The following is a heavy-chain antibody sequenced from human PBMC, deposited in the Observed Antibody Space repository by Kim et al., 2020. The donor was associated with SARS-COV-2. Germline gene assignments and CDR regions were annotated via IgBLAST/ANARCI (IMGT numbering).Heavy chain of an antibody. CDR2: IRGDATET. CDR3: ARDPYGAYSY. J-gene: IGHJ4*02. Sequence: GGSLRLSCAASGFTFSNSWMDWFRQAPGDGLEWVASIRGDATETHYVGSVRGRFTISRDNAKNSLFLQMNSLRAEDTAVYYCARDPYGAYSYWGQGNLVTVSS. V-gene: IGHV3-7*01. D-gene: IGHD3-16*01. CDR1: GFTFSNSW.